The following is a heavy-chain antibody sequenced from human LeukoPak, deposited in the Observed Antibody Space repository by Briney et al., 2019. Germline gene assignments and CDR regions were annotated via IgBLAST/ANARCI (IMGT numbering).Heavy chain of an antibody. Sequence: SETLSLTCAVYGGSFSGYYWSWIRQPPGKGLEWIGEINHSGSTNYNPSLKSRVTISVDTSKNQFSLKLSSVTAADTAVYYCARQTWYSGSYSFDYWGQGTLVTVSS. CDR1: GGSFSGYY. J-gene: IGHJ4*02. V-gene: IGHV4-34*01. CDR2: INHSGST. D-gene: IGHD1-26*01. CDR3: ARQTWYSGSYSFDY.